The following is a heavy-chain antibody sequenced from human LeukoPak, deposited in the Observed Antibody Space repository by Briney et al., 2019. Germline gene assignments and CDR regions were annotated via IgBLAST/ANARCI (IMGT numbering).Heavy chain of an antibody. Sequence: SDTLPLPRTVSGGSNRSHYGSWLPHPPGKALEGIGYIYYSGNTSYNPSLKTRLTITIDTSKKQFSLKLSSVTAADTVFLYCARYIVSYTHDAFDIWGKGTMVTVSS. CDR3: ARYIVSYTHDAFDI. D-gene: IGHD1-26*01. CDR2: IYYSGNT. V-gene: IGHV4-59*07. CDR1: GGSNRSHY. J-gene: IGHJ3*02.